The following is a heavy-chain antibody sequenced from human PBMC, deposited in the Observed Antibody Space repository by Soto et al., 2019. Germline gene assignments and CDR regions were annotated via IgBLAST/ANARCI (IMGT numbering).Heavy chain of an antibody. D-gene: IGHD3-22*01. CDR1: GFIFENYG. V-gene: IGHV3-20*04. CDR2: INWSGRNA. Sequence: PGGSLRLSCAASGFIFENYGMTWVRQVPGKGLEWVSGINWSGRNAGYADSVKGRFTTSRDNAKNSLYLQMNSLRAEDTALYYCARQFYYDDSGYEYFDYWGQGTPVTVSS. CDR3: ARQFYYDDSGYEYFDY. J-gene: IGHJ4*02.